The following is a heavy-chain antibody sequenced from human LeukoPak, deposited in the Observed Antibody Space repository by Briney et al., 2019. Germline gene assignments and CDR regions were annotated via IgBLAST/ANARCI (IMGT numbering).Heavy chain of an antibody. D-gene: IGHD2-15*01. CDR2: ISSSSSYI. Sequence: GGSLRLSCAASGFTFSSYSMNWVRQAPGKGLEWVSSISSSSSYIYYADSVKGRFTISRDNAKKSLYLQMNSLRAEDTAVYYCARDRGDIVVVVAATLGASDAFDIWGQGTMVTVSS. CDR3: ARDRGDIVVVVAATLGASDAFDI. V-gene: IGHV3-21*01. J-gene: IGHJ3*02. CDR1: GFTFSSYS.